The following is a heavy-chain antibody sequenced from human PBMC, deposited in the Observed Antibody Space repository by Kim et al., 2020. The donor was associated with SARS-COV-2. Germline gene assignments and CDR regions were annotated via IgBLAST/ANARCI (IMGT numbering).Heavy chain of an antibody. CDR1: GFTFSSYS. CDR3: ARAGGIAAAGPPLD. J-gene: IGHJ4*02. V-gene: IGHV3-21*01. Sequence: GGSLRLSCAASGFTFSSYSMNWVRQAPGKGLEWVSSISSSSSYIYYADSVKGRFTISRDNAKNSLYLQMNSLRAEDTAVYYCARAGGIAAAGPPLDWGQGTLVTVSS. D-gene: IGHD6-13*01. CDR2: ISSSSSYI.